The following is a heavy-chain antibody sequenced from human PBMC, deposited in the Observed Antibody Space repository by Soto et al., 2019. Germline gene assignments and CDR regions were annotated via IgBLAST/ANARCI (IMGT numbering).Heavy chain of an antibody. CDR3: AKDPSDLGYCSGDRCYSVRLDDAFDI. V-gene: IGHV3-30*18. CDR1: GFTFSSYG. CDR2: ISYDGNNK. D-gene: IGHD2-15*01. Sequence: GGSLRLSCAASGFTFSSYGMHWVRQAPGKGLEWVAVISYDGNNKYYADSVKGRFTISRDNSKNTLYLQMNSLRPEDTAVYYCAKDPSDLGYCSGDRCYSVRLDDAFDIWGQGTMVTVSS. J-gene: IGHJ3*02.